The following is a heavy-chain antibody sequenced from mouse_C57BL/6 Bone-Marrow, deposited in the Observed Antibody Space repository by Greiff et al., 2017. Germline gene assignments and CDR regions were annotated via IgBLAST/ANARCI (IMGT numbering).Heavy chain of an antibody. V-gene: IGHV5-6*01. CDR2: ISSGGSYT. CDR3: ARLDY. CDR1: GFTFSSYG. J-gene: IGHJ2*01. Sequence: EVQGVESGGDLVKPGGSLKLSCAASGFTFSSYGMSWVRQTPDKRLEWVATISSGGSYTYYPDSVKGRFTISRDNAKNTLYLQMSRLKSEDTAMYYCARLDYWGQGTTLTVSS.